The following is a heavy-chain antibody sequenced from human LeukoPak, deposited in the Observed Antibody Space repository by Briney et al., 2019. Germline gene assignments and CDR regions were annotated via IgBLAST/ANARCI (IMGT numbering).Heavy chain of an antibody. CDR2: IKGKSDGGTT. CDR1: GFSFSNAW. Sequence: PGGSLQLSCAASGFSFSNAWMYWVRQAPGKGLECVGRIKGKSDGGTTDSAAPVKGRFIISRDDSKNTLFLQMNSLKTEDTAVYYCTTDGAGRLGRGSPPYYFDYWGQGSLVTVSS. V-gene: IGHV3-15*01. J-gene: IGHJ4*02. D-gene: IGHD4/OR15-4a*01. CDR3: TTDGAGRLGRGSPPYYFDY.